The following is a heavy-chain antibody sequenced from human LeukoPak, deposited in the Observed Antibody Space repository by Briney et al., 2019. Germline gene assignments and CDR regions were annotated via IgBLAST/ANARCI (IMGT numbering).Heavy chain of an antibody. J-gene: IGHJ4*02. CDR3: ARVRREMASKYYFDY. CDR1: GGTFSSYA. D-gene: IGHD5-24*01. V-gene: IGHV1-69*05. CDR2: IIPIFGTA. Sequence: SSVKVSCKASGGTFSSYAISWVRQAPGQGLEWMGGIIPIFGTANYAQKFQGRVTITTDESTSTAYMELSSLRSEDTAVYYCARVRREMASKYYFDYWGQGTLVTVSS.